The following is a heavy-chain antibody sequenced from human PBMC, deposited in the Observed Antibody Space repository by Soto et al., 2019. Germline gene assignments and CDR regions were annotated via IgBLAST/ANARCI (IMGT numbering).Heavy chain of an antibody. Sequence: SETLSLTCAVYGGSFSGYYWNWIRQPPGKGLEWMGEIDHSGYTNYNPSLKSRVTISVDTSKNQFSLRLTSVTAADTAVYYCARVRDLFDPWGQGSPVIGSS. V-gene: IGHV4-34*01. CDR1: GGSFSGYY. J-gene: IGHJ5*02. CDR2: IDHSGYT. CDR3: ARVRDLFDP. D-gene: IGHD3-3*01.